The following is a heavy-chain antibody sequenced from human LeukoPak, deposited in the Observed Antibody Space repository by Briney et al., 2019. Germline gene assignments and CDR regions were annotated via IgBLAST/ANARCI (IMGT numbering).Heavy chain of an antibody. CDR1: GYTLTELS. D-gene: IGHD6-13*01. V-gene: IGHV1-24*01. CDR2: FDPEDGET. CDR3: ATGGEAAGLNWFDP. J-gene: IGHJ5*02. Sequence: GASVKVSCKVSGYTLTELSMHWVRQAPGKGLEWMGGFDPEDGETIYAQKFQGSVTMTEDTSTDTAYMELSSLRSEDTAVYYCATGGEAAGLNWFDPCGQGTLVTASS.